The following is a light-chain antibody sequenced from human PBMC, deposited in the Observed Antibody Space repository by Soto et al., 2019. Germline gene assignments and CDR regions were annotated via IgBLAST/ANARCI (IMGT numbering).Light chain of an antibody. V-gene: IGLV2-14*01. CDR3: SSYTNSSVV. CDR1: SSDVGGYNY. Sequence: QPVLTQPASVSGSPGQSITISCTGTSSDVGGYNYVSWYQQHPGKAPKLMIYDVSNRPSGVSNRFSGSKSGNTASLTISGLQAEDEADYYCSSYTNSSVVFGGGTKLTVL. CDR2: DVS. J-gene: IGLJ2*01.